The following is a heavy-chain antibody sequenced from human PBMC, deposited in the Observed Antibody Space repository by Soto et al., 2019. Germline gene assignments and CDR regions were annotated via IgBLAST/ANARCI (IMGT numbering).Heavy chain of an antibody. D-gene: IGHD2-21*02. Sequence: QITLKESGPTLVKPTQTLTLTCTFSGFSLSTSGVGVGWIRQPPGKALEWLALIYWDDDKRYSPSLKSRLTITKDTSKNQVVRTMTHMDPVDTATYYCARRQTYCGGNCYSGFDYWGQGTLVTVSS. CDR1: GFSLSTSGVG. CDR2: IYWDDDK. V-gene: IGHV2-5*02. CDR3: ARRQTYCGGNCYSGFDY. J-gene: IGHJ4*02.